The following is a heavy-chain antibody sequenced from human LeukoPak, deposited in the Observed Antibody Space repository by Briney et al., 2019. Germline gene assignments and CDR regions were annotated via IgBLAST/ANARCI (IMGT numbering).Heavy chain of an antibody. J-gene: IGHJ3*02. V-gene: IGHV3-20*04. CDR1: GFTLDDYG. D-gene: IGHD2-2*02. CDR2: INWNGGST. CDR3: ARGDIVVVPAAIRIHAFDI. Sequence: GGSLRLSCAASGFTLDDYGMSWVRQAPGKGLEWVSGINWNGGSTGYADSVKGRFTISRDNAKNSLYLQMNSLRAEDTALYYCARGDIVVVPAAIRIHAFDIWGQGTMVTVSS.